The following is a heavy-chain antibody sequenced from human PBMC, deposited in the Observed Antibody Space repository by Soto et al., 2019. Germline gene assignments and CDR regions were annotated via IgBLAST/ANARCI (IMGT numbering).Heavy chain of an antibody. D-gene: IGHD3-9*01. CDR1: GGSFSGYY. J-gene: IGHJ6*02. V-gene: IGHV4-34*01. Sequence: SETLSLTCAVYGGSFSGYYWSWIRQPPGQGLEWIGEINHSGSTNYNPSLKSRVTISVDTSKNQFSLKLSSVTAADTAVYYCARVPYYDILTGYYRYYYCGMDVWGQGTTVTDS. CDR3: ARVPYYDILTGYYRYYYCGMDV. CDR2: INHSGST.